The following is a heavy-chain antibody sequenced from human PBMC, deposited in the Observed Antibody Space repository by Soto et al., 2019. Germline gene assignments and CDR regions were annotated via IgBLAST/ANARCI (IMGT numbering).Heavy chain of an antibody. Sequence: PSETLSLTCTVSGGSISSGGYYWSWIRQHPGKGLEWIGYIYYSGSTYYNPSLKSRVTISVDTSKNQFSLKLSSVTAADTAVYYCARDNPPYYYDSSRYPVNYFDDWGQGTLGTVSS. CDR3: ARDNPPYYYDSSRYPVNYFDD. CDR1: GGSISSGGYY. J-gene: IGHJ4*02. D-gene: IGHD3-22*01. V-gene: IGHV4-31*03. CDR2: IYYSGST.